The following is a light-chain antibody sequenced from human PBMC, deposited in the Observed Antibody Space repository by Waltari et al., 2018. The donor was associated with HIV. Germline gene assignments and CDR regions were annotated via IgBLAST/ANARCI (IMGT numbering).Light chain of an antibody. Sequence: QSVLTQPPSASGTPGQSVTISCSGTSSNIGPNYVYWYQQFPGTAPKLLICRNNKRPSGVPDRFSGSKSGTSASLDISGLRSDDEAEYYCAAWDDTLTVVFGGGTKLTVL. J-gene: IGLJ2*01. CDR2: RNN. V-gene: IGLV1-47*01. CDR3: AAWDDTLTVV. CDR1: SSNIGPNY.